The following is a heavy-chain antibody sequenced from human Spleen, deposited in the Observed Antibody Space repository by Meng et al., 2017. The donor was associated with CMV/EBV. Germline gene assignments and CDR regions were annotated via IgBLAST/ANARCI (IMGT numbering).Heavy chain of an antibody. D-gene: IGHD3-3*01. CDR2: IYYSGST. CDR1: GDSVNNRNYY. CDR3: ARVRITIFGMITYAFDI. V-gene: IGHV4-61*01. J-gene: IGHJ3*02. Sequence: GSLRLSCTVSGDSVNNRNYYWNWIRQPPGKGLEWIGYIYYSGSTNYNPSLKSPVTISVDTSKNQFSLKLSSVTAADTAVYYCARVRITIFGMITYAFDIWGQGTMVTVSS.